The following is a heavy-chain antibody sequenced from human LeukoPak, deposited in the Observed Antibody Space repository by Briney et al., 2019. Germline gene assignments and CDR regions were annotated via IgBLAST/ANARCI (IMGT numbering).Heavy chain of an antibody. V-gene: IGHV4-4*02. CDR3: ARLTRRIAAAGMTSFYFDY. CDR2: INHSGST. J-gene: IGHJ4*02. D-gene: IGHD6-13*01. CDR1: GGSISSSNW. Sequence: SETLSLTCAVSGGSISSSNWWSWVRPPPGKGLEWIGEINHSGSTNYNPSLKSRVTISVDTSKNQFSLKLSSVTAADTAVYYCARLTRRIAAAGMTSFYFDYWGQGTLVTVSS.